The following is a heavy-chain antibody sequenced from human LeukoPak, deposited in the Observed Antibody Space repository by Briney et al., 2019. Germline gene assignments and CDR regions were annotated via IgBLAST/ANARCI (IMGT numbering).Heavy chain of an antibody. D-gene: IGHD3-10*01. J-gene: IGHJ4*02. CDR3: ARDSRARYGSGRGPDY. Sequence: GGSLRLSCAASGFTVSSNYMSWVRQAPGKGLEWVSIIYSDGSTYYADSVKGRFTISRDNSKNTLYLQMNSLRAEDTAVYYCARDSRARYGSGRGPDYWGQGTLVTVSS. V-gene: IGHV3-66*01. CDR1: GFTVSSNY. CDR2: IYSDGST.